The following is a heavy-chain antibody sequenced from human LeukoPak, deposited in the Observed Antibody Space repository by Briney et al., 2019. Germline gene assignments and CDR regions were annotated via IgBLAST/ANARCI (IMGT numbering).Heavy chain of an antibody. V-gene: IGHV3-23*01. J-gene: IGHJ4*02. D-gene: IGHD1-26*01. CDR1: GFTFSTYI. CDR2: ISGSGGST. CDR3: AKDWEVGATHGY. Sequence: PGGSLRLSCAASGFTFSTYIVNWVRQAPGKGLEWVSAISGSGGSTYYADSVKGRFTISRDNSKNTLYLQMNSLRAEDTAVYYCAKDWEVGATHGYWGQGTLVTVSS.